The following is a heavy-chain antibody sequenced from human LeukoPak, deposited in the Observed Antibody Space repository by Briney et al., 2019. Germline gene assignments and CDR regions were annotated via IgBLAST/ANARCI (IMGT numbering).Heavy chain of an antibody. D-gene: IGHD2-2*01. J-gene: IGHJ4*02. Sequence: GGSLRLSCAASGFTFSSYSMNWVRQAPGKGLEWVSSISSSSSYIYCADSVKGRFTISRDNAKNSLYLQMNSLRAEDTAVYYCARALGYCSSTSCLFDYWGQGTLVTVSS. CDR3: ARALGYCSSTSCLFDY. V-gene: IGHV3-21*01. CDR1: GFTFSSYS. CDR2: ISSSSSYI.